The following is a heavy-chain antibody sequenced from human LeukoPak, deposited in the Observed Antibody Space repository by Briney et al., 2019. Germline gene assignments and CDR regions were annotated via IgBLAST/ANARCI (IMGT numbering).Heavy chain of an antibody. D-gene: IGHD2-15*01. V-gene: IGHV4-39*01. CDR2: IYYSGNT. CDR1: GDSISSRSSY. CDR3: ARHSLDIVVVISATDSWFDP. J-gene: IGHJ5*02. Sequence: PSETLSLTCSVSGDSISSRSSYWGWIRQPPGKGLEWIGSIYYSGNTYYNPSLKSRVTLPVDTSKNQFSLKLSSVTAADTAVYYCARHSLDIVVVISATDSWFDPWGQGTLVTVSS.